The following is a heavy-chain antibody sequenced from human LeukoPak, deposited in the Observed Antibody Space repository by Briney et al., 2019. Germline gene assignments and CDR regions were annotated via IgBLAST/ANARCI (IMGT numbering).Heavy chain of an antibody. D-gene: IGHD6-13*01. Sequence: GASVKVSCKASGYTFTGYYMHWVRQAPGQGLEWMGWINPNSGGTNYAQKFQGRVTMTRDTSISTAYMELSRLRSDDTAVYYCARVTRAAAGIYYYYYGMDAWGQGTTVTVSS. CDR1: GYTFTGYY. CDR2: INPNSGGT. V-gene: IGHV1-2*02. J-gene: IGHJ6*02. CDR3: ARVTRAAAGIYYYYYGMDA.